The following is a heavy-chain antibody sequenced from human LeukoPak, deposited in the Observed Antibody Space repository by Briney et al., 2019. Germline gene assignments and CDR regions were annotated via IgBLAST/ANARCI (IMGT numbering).Heavy chain of an antibody. V-gene: IGHV3-30*18. J-gene: IGHJ4*02. CDR3: AKDSDY. CDR2: ISYDGSNK. Sequence: GGSWKLSWAASGFTFGSYGWPWVGQAPGKGLEWVAVISYDGSNKYYADSVKGRFTISRDNSKNTLYLQMNSLRAEDTAVYYCAKDSDYWGQGTLVTVSS. CDR1: GFTFGSYG.